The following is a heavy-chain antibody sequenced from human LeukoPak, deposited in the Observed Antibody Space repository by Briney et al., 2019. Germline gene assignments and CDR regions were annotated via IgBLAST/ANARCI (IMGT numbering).Heavy chain of an antibody. J-gene: IGHJ6*04. Sequence: PSETLSLTCAVYGGSFRGYYWSWIRQPPGKGLEWIGGINHSGSTNYNPSLKSRVTISVDTSKNQFSLKLSSVTAADTAVYYCARVPYGSGSYYRYYYYGMDVWGKGTTVTVSS. D-gene: IGHD3-10*01. CDR1: GGSFRGYY. V-gene: IGHV4-34*01. CDR3: ARVPYGSGSYYRYYYYGMDV. CDR2: INHSGST.